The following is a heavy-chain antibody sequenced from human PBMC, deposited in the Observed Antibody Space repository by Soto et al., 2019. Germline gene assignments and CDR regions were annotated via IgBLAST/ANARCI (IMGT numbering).Heavy chain of an antibody. J-gene: IGHJ4*02. CDR2: ISGSGGAI. V-gene: IGHV3-23*01. Sequence: EVQLLESGGGLVQPGGSLRLSCAASGFTFSGYAMNWVRQAPGKGLEWVSSISGSGGAIDNADSVKGRFTISRDNSKNTLYLQTNTLSAEDTAVYYCAKGLAAPGTYFDYWGQGTLVTVSS. CDR1: GFTFSGYA. CDR3: AKGLAAPGTYFDY. D-gene: IGHD6-13*01.